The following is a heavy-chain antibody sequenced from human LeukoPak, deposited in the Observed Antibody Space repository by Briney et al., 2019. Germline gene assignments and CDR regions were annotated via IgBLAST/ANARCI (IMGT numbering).Heavy chain of an antibody. CDR2: FDSENNKM. CDR3: ETDRVYRSSGRSWGFFDY. V-gene: IGHV1-24*01. Sequence: ASVTVSCKISGYSLSDLSIHWVREAPGEGLEWMGGFDSENNKMVYSQKFQGRVTMTEDTSADTAYMELTSLRSEGTAVYFCETDRVYRSSGRSWGFFDYWGQGTLVIVSS. J-gene: IGHJ4*02. CDR1: GYSLSDLS. D-gene: IGHD6-19*01.